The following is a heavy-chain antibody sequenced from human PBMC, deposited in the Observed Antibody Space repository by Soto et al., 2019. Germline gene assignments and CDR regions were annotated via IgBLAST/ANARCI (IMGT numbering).Heavy chain of an antibody. V-gene: IGHV1-69*13. J-gene: IGHJ6*02. D-gene: IGHD2-21*02. CDR2: IIPIFGTA. CDR1: GGTFSSYA. Sequence: SVTVSCTASGGTFSSYAIIWVRQAPGQGLEWMGGIIPIFGTANYAQKFQGRVTITADESTSTAYMELSSLRSEDTAVYYCARDYGVVTATSPYYYYYGMDVWGQGTTVTVSS. CDR3: ARDYGVVTATSPYYYYYGMDV.